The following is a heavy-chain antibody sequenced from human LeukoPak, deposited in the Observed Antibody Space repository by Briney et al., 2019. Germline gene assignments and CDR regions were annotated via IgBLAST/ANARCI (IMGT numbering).Heavy chain of an antibody. CDR1: GGSISSRSYY. CDR2: INHSGST. CDR3: ARQSFRPFDY. D-gene: IGHD3-16*02. V-gene: IGHV4-39*01. J-gene: IGHJ4*02. Sequence: SETLSLTCTVSGGSISSRSYYWSWIRQPPGKGLEWIGEINHSGSTNYNPSLKSRVTISVDTSKNQFSLKLSSVTAADTAVYYCARQSFRPFDYWGQGTLVTVSS.